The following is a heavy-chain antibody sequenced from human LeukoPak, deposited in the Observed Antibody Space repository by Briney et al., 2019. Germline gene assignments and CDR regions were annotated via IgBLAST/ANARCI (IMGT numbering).Heavy chain of an antibody. CDR2: IYYSGST. Sequence: PSETLSLTCTVSGGSISSYYWSWVRQPPGKGLEWIGYIYYSGSTNYNPSLKSRVTISVDTSKNQFSLKLTSVTAADTAVYYCARRKASYVMDVWGQGTTVTVSS. V-gene: IGHV4-59*08. J-gene: IGHJ6*02. CDR3: ARRKASYVMDV. CDR1: GGSISSYY.